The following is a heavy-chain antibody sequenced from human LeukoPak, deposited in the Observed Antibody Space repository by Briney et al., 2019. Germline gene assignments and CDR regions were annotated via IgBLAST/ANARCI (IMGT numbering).Heavy chain of an antibody. Sequence: GGSLRLSCAASGFTFSSYSMNWVRQAPVKGLEWVSSISSSSSYIYYADSVKGRFTISRDNAKNSLYLQMSSLRAEDTAVYYCARGGSGWPDYWGQGTLVTVSS. CDR3: ARGGSGWPDY. CDR1: GFTFSSYS. V-gene: IGHV3-21*01. CDR2: ISSSSSYI. J-gene: IGHJ4*02. D-gene: IGHD6-19*01.